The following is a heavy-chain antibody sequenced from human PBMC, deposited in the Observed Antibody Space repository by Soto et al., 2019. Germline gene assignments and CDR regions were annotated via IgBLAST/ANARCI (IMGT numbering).Heavy chain of an antibody. CDR2: IDRVGRTI. CDR3: ARDLTGYAMDV. J-gene: IGHJ6*02. V-gene: IGHV3-48*03. Sequence: EVQLVESGGGLVLPGGSLRLSCAASAFTFSSHAMDWVRQAPGKGLEWVSYIDRVGRTIYYADSVKGRFIISRDNAKNSLYLQMNSLRAEDTAVYYCARDLTGYAMDVWGQGTTVTVSS. D-gene: IGHD2-2*01. CDR1: AFTFSSHA.